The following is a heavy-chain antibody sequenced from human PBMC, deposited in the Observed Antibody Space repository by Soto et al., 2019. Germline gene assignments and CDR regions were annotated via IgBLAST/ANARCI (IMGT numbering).Heavy chain of an antibody. V-gene: IGHV4-39*01. Sequence: SVTLSLTCTVSGGSISSSSYYWGWIRQPPGKGLEWIGSIYYSGSTYYNPSLKIRVTISVDTSKNQFSLKLSSVTAADTAVYYCARPQGYCSGGSCSTDNWFDPWGQGTLVTVSS. CDR3: ARPQGYCSGGSCSTDNWFDP. CDR1: GGSISSSSYY. CDR2: IYYSGST. J-gene: IGHJ5*02. D-gene: IGHD2-15*01.